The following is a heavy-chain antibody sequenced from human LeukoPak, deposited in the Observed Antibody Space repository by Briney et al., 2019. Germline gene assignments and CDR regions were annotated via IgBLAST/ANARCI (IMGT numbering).Heavy chain of an antibody. V-gene: IGHV4-59*01. J-gene: IGHJ5*02. CDR2: IYYSGTT. CDR3: ARYGVPGHKWFDP. D-gene: IGHD4-17*01. Sequence: SETLSLTCTVSGGSISRYYWSWIRQPPGKGLEWFSYIYYSGTTYYNTFLKSRVTISVDTFKNQFFLGLSSVDPADTAISYCARYGVPGHKWFDPWGQGTLVTVSS. CDR1: GGSISRYY.